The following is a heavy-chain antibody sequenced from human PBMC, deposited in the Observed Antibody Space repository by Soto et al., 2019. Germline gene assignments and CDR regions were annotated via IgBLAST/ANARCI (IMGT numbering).Heavy chain of an antibody. CDR2: ISGSGGST. CDR1: GFTFTNYS. V-gene: IGHV3-23*01. CDR3: AKRSNYDTSGYFDGY. D-gene: IGHD3-22*01. J-gene: IGHJ4*02. Sequence: GGSPRLSCAASGFTFTNYSMSWVRQAPGKGLEWVSSISGSGGSTSYADSVKGRFTISRDNSKNTLYLQMNSLRAEDTAVYYCAKRSNYDTSGYFDGYWGKGTLVTVSS.